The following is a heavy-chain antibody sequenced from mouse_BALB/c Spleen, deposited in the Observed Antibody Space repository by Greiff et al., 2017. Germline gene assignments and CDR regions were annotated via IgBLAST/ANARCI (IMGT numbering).Heavy chain of an antibody. J-gene: IGHJ4*01. Sequence: QVQLQQSGAELAKPGASVKMSCKASGYTFTSYWMHWVKQRPGQGLEWIGYINPSTGYTEYNQKFKDKATLTADKSSSTAYMQLSSLTSEDSAVYYCARNHPSNAMDYWGQGTSVTVFS. CDR2: INPSTGYT. CDR1: GYTFTSYW. V-gene: IGHV1-7*01. CDR3: ARNHPSNAMDY.